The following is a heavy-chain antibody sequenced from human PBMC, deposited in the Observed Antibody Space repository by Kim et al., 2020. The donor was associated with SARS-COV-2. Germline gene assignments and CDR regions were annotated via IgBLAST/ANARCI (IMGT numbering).Heavy chain of an antibody. CDR1: GITFRSYG. J-gene: IGHJ5*02. V-gene: IGHV3-30*18. CDR3: AKEVNPFFGELSINWFDP. D-gene: IGHD3-10*01. Sequence: GGSLRLSCGASGITFRSYGMHWVRQAPGKGLEWVAAISYDGSDKYYADSVRGRFTISRDNSKNTLYLQMNSLRTEDTAVYYCAKEVNPFFGELSINWFDPWGQGTLVTVSS. CDR2: ISYDGSDK.